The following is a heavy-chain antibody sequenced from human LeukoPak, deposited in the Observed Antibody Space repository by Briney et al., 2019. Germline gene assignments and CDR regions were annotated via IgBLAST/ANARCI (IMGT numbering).Heavy chain of an antibody. CDR1: GFTFSSYG. CDR2: IRYDGSNK. J-gene: IGHJ4*02. V-gene: IGHV3-30*02. CDR3: AKDRRRYSYGGVLFDY. Sequence: GGSLRLSCAASGFTFSSYGMHWVRQAPGKGLEWVAFIRYDGSNKYYADSVKGRFTISRDNSKNTLYLQMNSLRAEDTAVYYCAKDRRRYSYGGVLFDYWGQGTLVTVSS. D-gene: IGHD5-18*01.